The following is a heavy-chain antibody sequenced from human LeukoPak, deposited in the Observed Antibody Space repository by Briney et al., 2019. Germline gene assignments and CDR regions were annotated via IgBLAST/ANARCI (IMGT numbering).Heavy chain of an antibody. J-gene: IGHJ4*02. V-gene: IGHV4-34*01. CDR1: GGSFSGYY. CDR3: ARGADYGDYPYYFDY. Sequence: PSETLSLTCAVYGGSFSGYYWSWIRQPPGEGLEWIGEINHSGSTNYNPSLKSRVTISVDTSKNQFSLKLSSVTAADTAVYYCARGADYGDYPYYFDYWGQGTLVTVSS. CDR2: INHSGST. D-gene: IGHD4-17*01.